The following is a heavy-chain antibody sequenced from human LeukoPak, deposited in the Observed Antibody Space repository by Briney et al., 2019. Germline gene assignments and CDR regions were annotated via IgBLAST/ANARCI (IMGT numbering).Heavy chain of an antibody. D-gene: IGHD5-18*01. CDR3: AREDSYGSYYFDS. V-gene: IGHV4-4*07. Sequence: PSETLSLTCTVSGDSISSYYCSWIRQPAGKGLEWIGRIYPSGSTNYNPSLKSRVPMSVDTSKNHFSLTLTSVTAADTAIYYCAREDSYGSYYFDSWGRGTLVTVSS. CDR1: GDSISSYY. CDR2: IYPSGST. J-gene: IGHJ4*02.